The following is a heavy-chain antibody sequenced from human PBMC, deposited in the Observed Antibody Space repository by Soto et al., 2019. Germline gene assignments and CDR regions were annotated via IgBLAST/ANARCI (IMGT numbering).Heavy chain of an antibody. Sequence: GESLKISCQGSGYAFSSYWIAWVRQMPGKGLEWMGIIYPGDSDTRYSPSFQGRVTISVDKSITTAYLQWSSLKASDTAMYYCARGYCTATICDPWFDPWGQGTQVTVYS. J-gene: IGHJ5*02. D-gene: IGHD2-8*02. CDR3: ARGYCTATICDPWFDP. CDR1: GYAFSSYW. CDR2: IYPGDSDT. V-gene: IGHV5-51*01.